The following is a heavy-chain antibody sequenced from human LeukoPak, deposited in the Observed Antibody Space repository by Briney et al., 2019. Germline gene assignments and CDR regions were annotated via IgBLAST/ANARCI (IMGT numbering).Heavy chain of an antibody. J-gene: IGHJ4*02. V-gene: IGHV4-4*09. Sequence: SETLSLTCTVSGGSISGYYWSWIRQPPGKGLEWIGYIYTSGSTNYNPSLKSRVTISVDTSKNQISLKLSSVTAADTAVYYCASHRWLQSWFDYWGKGPLVRVSS. CDR3: ASHRWLQSWFDY. D-gene: IGHD5-24*01. CDR2: IYTSGST. CDR1: GGSISGYY.